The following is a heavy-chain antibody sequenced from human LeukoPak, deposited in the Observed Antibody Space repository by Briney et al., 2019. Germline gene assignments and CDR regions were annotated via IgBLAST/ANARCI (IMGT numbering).Heavy chain of an antibody. V-gene: IGHV4-39*01. J-gene: IGHJ5*02. CDR3: AREQTTVTTEGFDP. D-gene: IGHD4-11*01. Sequence: SETLSLTCTVSGGSISSSSYYWGWIRQPPGKGLEWIGSIYYSGSTYYNPSLKSRVTISVDTSKNQFSLKLSSVTAADTAVYYCAREQTTVTTEGFDPWGQGTLVTVSS. CDR1: GGSISSSSYY. CDR2: IYYSGST.